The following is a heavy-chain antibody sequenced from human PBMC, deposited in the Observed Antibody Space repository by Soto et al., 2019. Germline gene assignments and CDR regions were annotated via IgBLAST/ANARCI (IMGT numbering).Heavy chain of an antibody. J-gene: IGHJ4*02. V-gene: IGHV4-39*01. D-gene: IGHD3-16*02. Sequence: SSETLSLTCTVSGGSISSSSYYWGWIRQPPGKGLEWIGSIYYSGSTYYNPSLKSRVTISVDTSKNQFSLKLSSVTAADTAVYYCARHRDYICGSYRPYYFDYWGQGTLVTVSS. CDR1: GGSISSSSYY. CDR3: ARHRDYICGSYRPYYFDY. CDR2: IYYSGST.